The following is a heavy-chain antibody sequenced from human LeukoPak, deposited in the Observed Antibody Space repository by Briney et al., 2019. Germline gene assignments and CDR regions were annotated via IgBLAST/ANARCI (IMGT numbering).Heavy chain of an antibody. CDR1: GFTFSSYS. CDR3: ATVVVTPFDY. J-gene: IGHJ4*02. Sequence: GGSLRLSCAASGFTFSSYSMNRVRQAPGKGLEWVSSISSSSSYIYYADSVKGRFTISRDNAKNSLYLQMNSLRAEDTAVYYCATVVVTPFDYWGQGTLVTVSS. D-gene: IGHD2-21*02. V-gene: IGHV3-21*01. CDR2: ISSSSSYI.